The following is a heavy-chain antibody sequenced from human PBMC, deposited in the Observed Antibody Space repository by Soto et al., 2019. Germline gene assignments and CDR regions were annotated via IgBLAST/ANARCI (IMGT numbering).Heavy chain of an antibody. J-gene: IGHJ6*02. Sequence: GGSLRLSCAASGFTFSSYSMNWVRQAPGKGLEWVSYISSSSSTIYYADSVKGRFTISRDNAKNSLYLQMNSLRDEDTAVYYCARDGLGQLVQIYYYYYGMDVWGQGTTVTVSS. D-gene: IGHD6-6*01. CDR3: ARDGLGQLVQIYYYYYGMDV. CDR1: GFTFSSYS. CDR2: ISSSSSTI. V-gene: IGHV3-48*02.